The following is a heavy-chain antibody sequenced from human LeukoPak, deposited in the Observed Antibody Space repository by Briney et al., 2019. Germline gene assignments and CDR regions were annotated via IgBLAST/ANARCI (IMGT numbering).Heavy chain of an antibody. CDR1: GYTFTGYY. D-gene: IGHD3-22*01. J-gene: IGHJ4*02. Sequence: GASVKVSCKASGYTFTGYYMHWVRQAPGQGLEWMGWINPNSGGTNYAQKFQGRVTMTRDTPISTAYMELSRLRSDDTAVYYCAREVVAYDSSGLSLGYWGQGTLVTVSS. V-gene: IGHV1-2*02. CDR3: AREVVAYDSSGLSLGY. CDR2: INPNSGGT.